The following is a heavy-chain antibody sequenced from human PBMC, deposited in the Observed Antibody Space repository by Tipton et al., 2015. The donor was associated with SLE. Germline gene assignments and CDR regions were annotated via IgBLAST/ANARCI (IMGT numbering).Heavy chain of an antibody. CDR2: INHSGST. CDR3: ARTGYSSSWLYFQH. Sequence: GLVKPSETLSLTCAVYGGSFSGYYWSWIRQPPGKGLEWIGEINHSGSTNYNPSLKSRVTISVDTSKNQFSLKLSSVTAADTAVYYCARTGYSSSWLYFQHWGQGTLPTVAS. CDR1: GGSFSGYY. V-gene: IGHV4-34*01. J-gene: IGHJ1*01. D-gene: IGHD6-13*01.